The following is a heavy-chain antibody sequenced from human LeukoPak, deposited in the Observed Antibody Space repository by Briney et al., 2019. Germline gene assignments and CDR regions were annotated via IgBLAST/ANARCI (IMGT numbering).Heavy chain of an antibody. CDR3: ARLDILTGYYVDY. CDR2: ISSSSSYI. Sequence: GGSLRLSCAASGFTFSSYGMHWVRQAPGKGLEWVSSISSSSSYIYYADSVKGRFTISRDNAKNSLYLQMNSLRAEDTAVYYCARLDILTGYYVDYWGQGTLVTVSS. D-gene: IGHD3-9*01. J-gene: IGHJ4*02. CDR1: GFTFSSYG. V-gene: IGHV3-21*01.